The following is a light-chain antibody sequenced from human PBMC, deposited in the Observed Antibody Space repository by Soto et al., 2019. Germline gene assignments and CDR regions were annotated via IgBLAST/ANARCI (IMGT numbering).Light chain of an antibody. Sequence: AIRMTQSPSSFSASTGDRVTITCRASQDISSYLAWYQQKPGKAPKLLIYAATTLQSGVPSRFSGSGSGTAFTLSSSCLQSEDFASYYCLQYYSYPLTFGPGTKVDIK. V-gene: IGKV1-8*01. CDR3: LQYYSYPLT. CDR2: AAT. J-gene: IGKJ3*01. CDR1: QDISSY.